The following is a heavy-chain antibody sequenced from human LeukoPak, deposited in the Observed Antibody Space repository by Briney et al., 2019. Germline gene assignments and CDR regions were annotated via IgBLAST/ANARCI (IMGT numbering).Heavy chain of an antibody. CDR3: TTDPLMLDVYHFHY. V-gene: IGHV3-15*01. D-gene: IGHD5/OR15-5a*01. Sequence: GGSLRLSCAASGFTFSSAWMTWVRQAPGKGLEWVGHIKSKADGGTTDYAAPAKGRFTISRDDSKNTLSLQMNSLKYEDTAVYYCTTDPLMLDVYHFHYWGQGTLVTVSS. CDR2: IKSKADGGTT. CDR1: GFTFSSAW. J-gene: IGHJ4*02.